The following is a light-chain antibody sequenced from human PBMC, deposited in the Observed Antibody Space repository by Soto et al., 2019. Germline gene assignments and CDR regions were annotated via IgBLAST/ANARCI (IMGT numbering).Light chain of an antibody. J-gene: IGKJ1*01. CDR3: QQYDNSPQT. V-gene: IGKV3-20*01. CDR1: LSVSSSY. Sequence: EIVLTQSPGTLSLLPGERATLSCRASLSVSSSYLAWYQQKPGQAPRLLIYGASSRATGIPDRFSGSGSGTDFTLTISRLEPEDFAVYYCQQYDNSPQTFGQGNKLEIK. CDR2: GAS.